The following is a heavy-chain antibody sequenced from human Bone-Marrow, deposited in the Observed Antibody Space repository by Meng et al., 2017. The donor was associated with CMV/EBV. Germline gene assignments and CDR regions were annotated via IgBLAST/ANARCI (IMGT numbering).Heavy chain of an antibody. CDR1: GFTFGDYA. J-gene: IGHJ3*02. D-gene: IGHD3-22*01. CDR3: TRHYYDSSGYYPDAFDI. CDR2: IRSKAYSGTT. V-gene: IGHV3-49*04. Sequence: GGSLRLSCTASGFTFGDYAMSWVRQAPGKGLEWVGFIRSKAYSGTTEYAASVKGRFTISRDDSKSIAYLQMNSLKTEDTAVDYCTRHYYDSSGYYPDAFDIWGQGTMVTFSS.